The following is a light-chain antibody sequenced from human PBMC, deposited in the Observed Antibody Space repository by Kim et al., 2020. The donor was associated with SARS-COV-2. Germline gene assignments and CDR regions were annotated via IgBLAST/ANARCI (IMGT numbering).Light chain of an antibody. CDR2: RDS. Sequence: SYELTQPPAVSVALGQTATMTCGGNNIGTKKVHWYQQRPGQAPLLVIFRDSHRPSGISEQFSGSNSGNTASLTISRAQAENEADFYCQVWDSTTASWVFGGGTQLTV. J-gene: IGLJ3*02. CDR1: NIGTKK. CDR3: QVWDSTTASWV. V-gene: IGLV3-9*01.